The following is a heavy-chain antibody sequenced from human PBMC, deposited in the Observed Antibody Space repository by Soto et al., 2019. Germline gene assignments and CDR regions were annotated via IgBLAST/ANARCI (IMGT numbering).Heavy chain of an antibody. CDR2: IRSKTYGGTT. D-gene: IGHD3-22*01. J-gene: IGHJ4*02. CDR3: AREANYYDSSGYYLLTYFDY. Sequence: GSLRLSCTASGFTFGDYAMSWFRQAPGKGLEWVGFIRSKTYGGTTEYAASVKGRFTISRDDSKSIAYLQMNSLKTEDTAVYYCAREANYYDSSGYYLLTYFDYWGQGTLVTVYS. V-gene: IGHV3-49*03. CDR1: GFTFGDYA.